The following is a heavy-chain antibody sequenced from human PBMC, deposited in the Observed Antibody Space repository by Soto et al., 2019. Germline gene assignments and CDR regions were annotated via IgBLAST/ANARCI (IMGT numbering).Heavy chain of an antibody. V-gene: IGHV4-59*01. CDR1: GASIRSYY. Sequence: SETLSLTCTVPGASIRSYYWSRIPQPPGKGLEWIGYIYYSGSTNYNPSLKSRVTISVATSKNQFSLKLSSVTDAVTAVYYCARVGPRGYSCGSDYYYYGMDVWGQGTTVTVSS. D-gene: IGHD5-18*01. CDR2: IYYSGST. J-gene: IGHJ6*02. CDR3: ARVGPRGYSCGSDYYYYGMDV.